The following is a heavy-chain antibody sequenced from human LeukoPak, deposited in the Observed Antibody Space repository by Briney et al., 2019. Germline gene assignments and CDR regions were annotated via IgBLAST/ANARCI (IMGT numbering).Heavy chain of an antibody. Sequence: GGSLRLSCAASGFIFSNYAMHWVRQAPGKGLEWVALISDDGSNKYYADSGKGPFTIATDNTKHKMYLRMSSLTAEEPAVSHCARRNLYDSKETAYWSEGTLVTVYS. J-gene: IGHJ4*02. V-gene: IGHV3-30*04. CDR1: GFIFSNYA. CDR3: ARRNLYDSKETAY. CDR2: ISDDGSNK. D-gene: IGHD3-22*01.